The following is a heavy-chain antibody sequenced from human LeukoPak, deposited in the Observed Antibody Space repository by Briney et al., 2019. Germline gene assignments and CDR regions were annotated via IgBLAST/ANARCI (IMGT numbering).Heavy chain of an antibody. D-gene: IGHD3-22*01. J-gene: IGHJ4*02. CDR3: AKSSYYDASGYYREYYFDY. Sequence: ASVKVSCKASGYTFTSYYMHWVRQAPGQGLEWMGIINPSGGSTSYVQKFQGRVTMTRDTSTSTVYMELSSLRSEDTAVYYCAKSSYYDASGYYREYYFDYWGQGTLVTVSS. V-gene: IGHV1-46*01. CDR2: INPSGGST. CDR1: GYTFTSYY.